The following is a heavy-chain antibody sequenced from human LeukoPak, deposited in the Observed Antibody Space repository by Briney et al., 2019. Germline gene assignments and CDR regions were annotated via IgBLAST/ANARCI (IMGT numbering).Heavy chain of an antibody. Sequence: SETLSLTCTVSGASISSTTYYWGWIRHPPRKGLEWIASIYYSGSTYYNPSLKSRVTISVDTSKNQFSLKLRSVTAADTALYYCARGKSRGSHTDYWGQGTLVTVSS. J-gene: IGHJ4*02. V-gene: IGHV4-39*01. CDR1: GASISSTTYY. CDR3: ARGKSRGSHTDY. D-gene: IGHD1-26*01. CDR2: IYYSGST.